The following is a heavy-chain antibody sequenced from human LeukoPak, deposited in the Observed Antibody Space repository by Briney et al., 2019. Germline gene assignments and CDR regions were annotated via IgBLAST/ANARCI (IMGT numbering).Heavy chain of an antibody. V-gene: IGHV3-7*04. D-gene: IGHD2-2*01. CDR1: GFTFSSYW. J-gene: IGHJ6*02. CDR2: IKQDGSEK. CDR3: ARAQLQHYYYYGMDI. Sequence: GGSLRLSCAASGFTFSSYWMSWVRQAPGKGLEWVANIKQDGSEKYYVDSVKGRFTISRDNAKNSLYLQMNSLRAEDTAVYYCARAQLQHYYYYGMDIWGQGTTVTVSS.